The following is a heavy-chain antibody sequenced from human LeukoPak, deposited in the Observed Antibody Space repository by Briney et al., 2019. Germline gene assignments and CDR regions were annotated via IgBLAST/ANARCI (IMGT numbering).Heavy chain of an antibody. D-gene: IGHD3-22*01. J-gene: IGHJ4*02. CDR3: ASGYYYDSSGLPDYFDC. Sequence: PGGSLRLSCAASGFTFSSYWMSWVRQAPGKGLEWVANIKQDGSEKYYVDSVKGRFTISRDNAKNSLYLQMNSLRAEDTAVYYCASGYYYDSSGLPDYFDCWGQGTRVTVSS. CDR1: GFTFSSYW. CDR2: IKQDGSEK. V-gene: IGHV3-7*01.